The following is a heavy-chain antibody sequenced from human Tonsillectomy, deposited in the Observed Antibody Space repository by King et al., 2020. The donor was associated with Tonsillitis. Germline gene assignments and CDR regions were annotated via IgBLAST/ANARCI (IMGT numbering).Heavy chain of an antibody. V-gene: IGHV4-34*01. CDR1: GGSFSGYY. CDR2: INHSGST. Sequence: VQLQQWGAGLLKPSETLSLTCAVYGGSFSGYYWTWIRQPPGKGLEWIGEINHSGSTNYNPSLKSRVTISVDTSKNQVSLKLSSVTAADTAVYYCARGGEYYYGAGSYSPANWFDPWGQGTLVTVSS. D-gene: IGHD3-10*01. J-gene: IGHJ5*02. CDR3: ARGGEYYYGAGSYSPANWFDP.